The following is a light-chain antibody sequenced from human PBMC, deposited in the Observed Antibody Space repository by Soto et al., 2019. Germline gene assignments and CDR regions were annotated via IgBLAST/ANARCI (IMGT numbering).Light chain of an antibody. CDR1: QSISSY. Sequence: IGVNHSPGALSLSPGERATLSCRASQSISSYLAWYQQKRGQAPRLLIYDASNRATGIPARFSGSGSGTDFTLTISSLEPEDFAVYYCQQSDYWPRTFGQGTKVDI. CDR2: DAS. J-gene: IGKJ1*01. V-gene: IGKV3-11*01. CDR3: QQSDYWPRT.